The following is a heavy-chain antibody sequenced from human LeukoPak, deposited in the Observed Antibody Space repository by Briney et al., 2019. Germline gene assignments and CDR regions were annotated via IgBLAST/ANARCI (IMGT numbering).Heavy chain of an antibody. Sequence: SETLSLTCAVSGYSISNDYYWGWIRQPPGKGLEWIGSIYHSGGTYYNPSLKSRVTISVHTSKNQFSLKVSSVTAADTAVYYCARLKDYYGSGSYLPYYYMGVWGKGTTVTVSS. CDR1: GYSISNDYY. V-gene: IGHV4-38-2*01. CDR3: ARLKDYYGSGSYLPYYYMGV. D-gene: IGHD3-10*01. J-gene: IGHJ6*03. CDR2: IYHSGGT.